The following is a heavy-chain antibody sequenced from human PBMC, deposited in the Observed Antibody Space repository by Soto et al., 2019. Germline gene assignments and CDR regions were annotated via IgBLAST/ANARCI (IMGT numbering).Heavy chain of an antibody. V-gene: IGHV1-69*13. CDR1: GGTFISYA. CDR2: IIPIFGTA. CDR3: ARDRGYSSSHLGGMDV. D-gene: IGHD6-13*01. Sequence: GASVKVSCKASGGTFISYAISWVRQAPGQGLEWMGGIIPIFGTANYAQKFQGRVTITADESTSTAYMELSSLRSEDTAVYYCARDRGYSSSHLGGMDVWGQGTTVTVSS. J-gene: IGHJ6*02.